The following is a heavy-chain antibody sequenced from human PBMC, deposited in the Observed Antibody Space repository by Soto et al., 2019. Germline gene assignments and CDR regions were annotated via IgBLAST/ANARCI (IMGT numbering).Heavy chain of an antibody. CDR2: ISAYNGNT. J-gene: IGHJ4*02. V-gene: IGHV1-18*01. CDR3: ARDEWSLTTVTTGFDY. CDR1: GYTFTSYG. D-gene: IGHD4-17*01. Sequence: QVQLVQSGAEVKKPGASVKVSCKASGYTFTSYGISWVRQAPGQGLEWMGWISAYNGNTNYAQKLQGRVTMTTDTSPSTAYMELRSLRSDDTAVYYCARDEWSLTTVTTGFDYWGQGTLVTVSS.